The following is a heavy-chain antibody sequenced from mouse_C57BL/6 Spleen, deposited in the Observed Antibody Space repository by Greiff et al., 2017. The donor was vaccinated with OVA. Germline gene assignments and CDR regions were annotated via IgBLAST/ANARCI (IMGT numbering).Heavy chain of an antibody. V-gene: IGHV1-5*01. CDR1: GYTFTSYW. D-gene: IGHD1-1*01. J-gene: IGHJ2*01. Sequence: EVQLQQSGTVLARPGASVKMSCKTSGYTFTSYWMHWVKQRPGQGLEWIGAIYPGNSDTSYNQKFKGKAKLTAVTSASTAYMELSSLTNEDSAVYYGTILYDYGSSPYYFDYWGQGTTLTVSS. CDR2: IYPGNSDT. CDR3: TILYDYGSSPYYFDY.